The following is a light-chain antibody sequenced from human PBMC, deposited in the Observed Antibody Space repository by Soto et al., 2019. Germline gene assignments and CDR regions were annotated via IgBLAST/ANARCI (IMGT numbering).Light chain of an antibody. CDR2: KTN. V-gene: IGLV1-44*01. Sequence: QSVLTQQPSTSGAPGQRVTISCSGSSSNIGGNIVNWYQQIPGKAPKLLMQKTNQRPSGVPDRFSGSKSGTSASLAISGLQSEDEAVYHCASWDDSLNGVVFGGGTKLTVL. CDR1: SSNIGGNI. J-gene: IGLJ2*01. CDR3: ASWDDSLNGVV.